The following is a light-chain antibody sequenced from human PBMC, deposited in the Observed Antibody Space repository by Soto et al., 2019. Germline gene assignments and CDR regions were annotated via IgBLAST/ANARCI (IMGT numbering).Light chain of an antibody. CDR3: QQYNNWPLT. Sequence: EIVMTQSPATLSVSPGDIATLACRASQSVDNDLAWYQQKPGQPPRLLIYDASTRATGIPARFSGSQSGTEFTLAISSLLAEDFAVYSCQQYNNWPLTFGGGTKVEI. J-gene: IGKJ4*01. CDR2: DAS. V-gene: IGKV3D-15*01. CDR1: QSVDND.